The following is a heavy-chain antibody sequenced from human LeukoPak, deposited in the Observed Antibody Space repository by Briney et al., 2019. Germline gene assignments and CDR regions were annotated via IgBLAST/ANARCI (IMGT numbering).Heavy chain of an antibody. D-gene: IGHD1-26*01. CDR1: GFTFSSCW. J-gene: IGHJ4*02. CDR2: IKQDGSEK. V-gene: IGHV3-7*03. Sequence: GGSLRLSCAASGFTFSSCWMSWVRQVPGKGLEWVANIKQDGSEKYYVDSVKGRFTISRDNAKNSLYLQMNSLRAEDTAMYYCARADRDWGWELLVDYWGQGTLVTVSS. CDR3: ARADRDWGWELLVDY.